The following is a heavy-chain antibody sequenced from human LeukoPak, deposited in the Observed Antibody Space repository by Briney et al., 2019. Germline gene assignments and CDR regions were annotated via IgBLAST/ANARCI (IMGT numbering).Heavy chain of an antibody. D-gene: IGHD3-22*01. CDR1: GYTFTSYG. V-gene: IGHV1-18*01. J-gene: IGHJ5*02. CDR3: ARVIGYYYDSSGYLGNWFDP. Sequence: GASVKVSCKASGYTFTSYGISWVRQAPGQGLEWMGWISAYNGNTNYAQKLQGRVTITTDTSTSTAYMELRSLRSDDTAVYYCARVIGYYYDSSGYLGNWFDPWGQGTLVTVSS. CDR2: ISAYNGNT.